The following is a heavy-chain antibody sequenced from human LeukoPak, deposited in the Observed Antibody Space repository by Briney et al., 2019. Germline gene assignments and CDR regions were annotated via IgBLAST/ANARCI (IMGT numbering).Heavy chain of an antibody. CDR3: AKDLAVLTVAFDY. V-gene: IGHV3-23*01. CDR1: GFTFTSYD. J-gene: IGHJ4*02. D-gene: IGHD3-16*01. CDR2: ISGSGGST. Sequence: GGSLRLSCATSGFTFTSYDMSWVRQAPGKGLEWVSAISGSGGSTYYADSVKGRFTISRDNSKNTLYLQMNSLRAEDTAVYYCAKDLAVLTVAFDYWGQGTLVTVSS.